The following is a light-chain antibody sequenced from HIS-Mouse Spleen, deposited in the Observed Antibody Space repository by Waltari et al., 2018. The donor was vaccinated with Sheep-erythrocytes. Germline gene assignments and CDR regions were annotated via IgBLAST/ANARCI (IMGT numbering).Light chain of an antibody. V-gene: IGLV1-36*01. CDR1: SPNIGNHA. Sequence: QSVLTQPPSVSEAPRQRVTISCSGSSPNIGNHALNWYQQLPGKAPKLLIYYDDLLPSGVSDRFSGSKSDTSASLAISGLQSEDEADYYCAAWDDSLNGWVFGGGTKLTVL. J-gene: IGLJ3*02. CDR2: YDD. CDR3: AAWDDSLNGWV.